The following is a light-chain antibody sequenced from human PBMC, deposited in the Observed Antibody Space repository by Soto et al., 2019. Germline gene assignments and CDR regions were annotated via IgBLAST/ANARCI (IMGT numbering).Light chain of an antibody. CDR2: EGS. CDR1: SSDIGSYDL. CDR3: CSYAGSVTYVV. Sequence: QSVLTQPASVSGSPGQSITISCNGTSSDIGSYDLVSWYQHHPARAPKLIIYEGSKRPSGASMRFSGSKSGYTASLTISGLQAEDEADYFCCSYAGSVTYVVFGGGTKLTVL. J-gene: IGLJ2*01. V-gene: IGLV2-23*01.